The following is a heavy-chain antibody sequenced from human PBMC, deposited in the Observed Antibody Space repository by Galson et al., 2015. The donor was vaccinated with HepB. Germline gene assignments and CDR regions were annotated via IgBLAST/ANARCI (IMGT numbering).Heavy chain of an antibody. D-gene: IGHD5-12*01. V-gene: IGHV3-11*01. J-gene: IGHJ4*02. CDR1: GFSVSHSY. Sequence: LRLSCAASGFSVSHSYMSWIRQAPGKGLEWISYITGSDTMYYADSVRGRFTISRDNDKNSLYLQMNSLRAEDTAVYYCARDHGTREVANYFDYWGQGTLVTVSS. CDR2: ITGSDTM. CDR3: ARDHGTREVANYFDY.